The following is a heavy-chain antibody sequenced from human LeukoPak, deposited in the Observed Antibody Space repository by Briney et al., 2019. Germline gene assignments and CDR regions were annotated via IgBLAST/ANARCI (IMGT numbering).Heavy chain of an antibody. Sequence: SETLSLTCAVYGGSLSGYYWSWIRQPPGKGLEWIGEINHSGSTNYNPSLKSRVTISVDTSKNQFSLKLSSVTAADTAVYYCARGPHLEIYFDYWGQGTLVTVSS. J-gene: IGHJ4*02. CDR2: INHSGST. CDR1: GGSLSGYY. V-gene: IGHV4-34*01. CDR3: ARGPHLEIYFDY.